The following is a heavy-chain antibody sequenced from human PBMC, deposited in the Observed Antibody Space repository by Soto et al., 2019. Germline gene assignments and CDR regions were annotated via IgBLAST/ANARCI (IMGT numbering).Heavy chain of an antibody. V-gene: IGHV3-23*01. D-gene: IGHD2-8*01. Sequence: EVQLLESGGGLVQPGGSLRLSCAASGFTFSSYGMSWVRQAPGKGLEWVSVISGSGGSTYYADSVKGRFTLSRDNSKNTVYLEMNSLRAEDTDVYYCAKDSPVGVPLMRDLHDWGQGTLVTVSS. J-gene: IGHJ1*01. CDR3: AKDSPVGVPLMRDLHD. CDR1: GFTFSSYG. CDR2: ISGSGGST.